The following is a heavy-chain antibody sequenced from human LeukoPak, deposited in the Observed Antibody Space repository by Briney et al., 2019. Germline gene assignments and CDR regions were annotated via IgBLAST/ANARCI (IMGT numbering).Heavy chain of an antibody. J-gene: IGHJ6*02. CDR1: GGSISSGGYY. D-gene: IGHD3-22*01. Sequence: SETLSLTCTVSGGSISSGGYYWSWIRQHPGKGLEWIGYIYYSGSTYYNPSLKSRVTISVDTSKNQFSLKLSSVTAADTAVYYCARSNLIYYYYGMDVWGQGTTVIVSS. V-gene: IGHV4-31*03. CDR3: ARSNLIYYYYGMDV. CDR2: IYYSGST.